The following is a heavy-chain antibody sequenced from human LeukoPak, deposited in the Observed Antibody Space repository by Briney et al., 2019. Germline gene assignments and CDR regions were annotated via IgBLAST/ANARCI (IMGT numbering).Heavy chain of an antibody. V-gene: IGHV3-21*01. CDR2: ISSSSSFI. CDR1: RFTFSTYT. CDR3: ARDDGIRNVPAGWTVYYSYYMDV. Sequence: GGSLRLSCAASRFTFSTYTMNWVRQAPGKGLEWVASISSSSSFIYYADSVKGRFTISRDNAKNSLYLQMNRLRAEDTAVSYCARDDGIRNVPAGWTVYYSYYMDVWGKGTTVTVSS. J-gene: IGHJ6*03. D-gene: IGHD2-2*01.